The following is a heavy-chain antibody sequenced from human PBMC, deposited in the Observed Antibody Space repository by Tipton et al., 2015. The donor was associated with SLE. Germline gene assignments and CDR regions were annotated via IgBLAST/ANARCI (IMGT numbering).Heavy chain of an antibody. D-gene: IGHD3-16*01. CDR1: GGSISSCVYS. CDR2: IYQEGRT. V-gene: IGHV4-30-2*01. Sequence: LRLPCTVSGGSISSCVYSWSWIRQPPGKGLEWIGCIYQEGRTAYNPSLKSRVTISKDNSKNQLFVDLSSVTAADTAVYYCARDPRGGDAFDIWGQGTMVTVSS. J-gene: IGHJ3*02. CDR3: ARDPRGGDAFDI.